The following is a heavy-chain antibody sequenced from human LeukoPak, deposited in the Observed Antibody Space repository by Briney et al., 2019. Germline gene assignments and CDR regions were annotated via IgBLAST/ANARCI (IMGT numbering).Heavy chain of an antibody. Sequence: GGSLRLSCAASGFTFSSYAMSWVRQAPGQGLEWVSAISGSGGSTYYAASVKGRFTISRDNSKNTLYLQMNSLRAEDTAVYYCAKPYNDVDAFDIWGQGTMVTVSP. CDR1: GFTFSSYA. CDR3: AKPYNDVDAFDI. J-gene: IGHJ3*02. D-gene: IGHD5-24*01. V-gene: IGHV3-23*01. CDR2: ISGSGGST.